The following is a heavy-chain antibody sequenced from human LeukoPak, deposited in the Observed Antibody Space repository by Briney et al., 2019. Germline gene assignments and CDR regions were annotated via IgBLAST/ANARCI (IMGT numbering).Heavy chain of an antibody. V-gene: IGHV4-34*01. D-gene: IGHD4-17*01. CDR1: GGSFSGYY. CDR3: ARGTTVSPPNWFDP. CDR2: INHSGST. J-gene: IGHJ5*02. Sequence: SSETLSLTCAVYGGSFSGYYWSWIRQPPGKGLEWIGEINHSGSTNYNPSLKSRVTISVDTSKNQFSLKLSSVTAADTAVYYCARGTTVSPPNWFDPWGQGTLVTVSS.